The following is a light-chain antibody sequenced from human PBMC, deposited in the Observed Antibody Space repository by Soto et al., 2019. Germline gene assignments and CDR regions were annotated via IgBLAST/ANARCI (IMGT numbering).Light chain of an antibody. Sequence: DIQMTQSPSSLSASVGDRVTITCRASQGIAKSLAWYQQKPWKAPKLLIYSASTLQSGVPSRFSGSGSGTDVPLTISSLQPEDVATYYCQKYNSAPWTFGQGTKVEIK. CDR1: QGIAKS. J-gene: IGKJ1*01. V-gene: IGKV1-27*01. CDR2: SAS. CDR3: QKYNSAPWT.